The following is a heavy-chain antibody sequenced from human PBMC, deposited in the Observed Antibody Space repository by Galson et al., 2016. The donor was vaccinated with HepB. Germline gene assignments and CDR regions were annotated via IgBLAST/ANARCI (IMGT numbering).Heavy chain of an antibody. J-gene: IGHJ4*02. V-gene: IGHV4-39*01. D-gene: IGHD3-10*01. CDR2: VYHNGNA. CDR1: GDSIKNYDYY. CDR3: ARRTEFLFYFDF. Sequence: SETLSLTCSVSGDSIKNYDYYWAWIRQAPGKGLQWIGTVYHNGNANYNPSLKSRVAISVDPSTNQFSLKLTSVTAADTAVYYCARRTEFLFYFDFWGQGALVTVSS.